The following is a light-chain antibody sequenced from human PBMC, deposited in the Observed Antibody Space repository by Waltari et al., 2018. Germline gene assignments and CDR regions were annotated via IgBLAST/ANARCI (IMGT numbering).Light chain of an antibody. CDR1: QTIRDY. J-gene: IGKJ1*01. CDR2: TAS. CDR3: QQSYNFPRT. V-gene: IGKV1-39*01. Sequence: DIGLTQSPSSLSASVGDRVTITCRASQTIRDYSSWYKQRPGKAPNLLIDTASNLQSGVPPRFSGSGSGTDFTLTISSLQPEDFAIYYCQQSYNFPRTFGQGTKVEVK.